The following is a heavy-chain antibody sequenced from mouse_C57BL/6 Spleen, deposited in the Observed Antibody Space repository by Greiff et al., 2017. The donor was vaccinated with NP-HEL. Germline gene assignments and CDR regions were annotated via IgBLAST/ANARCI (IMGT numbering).Heavy chain of an antibody. CDR2: IYWDDDK. Sequence: QVTLKVSGPGILQSSQTLSLTCSFSGFSLSTSGMGVSWIRQPSGKGLEWLAHIYWDDDKRYNPSLKSRLTISKDTSRNQVFLKITSVDTADTATYYGARREDYGSSYGYAMDYWGQGTSVTVSS. CDR3: ARREDYGSSYGYAMDY. J-gene: IGHJ4*01. D-gene: IGHD1-1*01. V-gene: IGHV8-12*01. CDR1: GFSLSTSGMG.